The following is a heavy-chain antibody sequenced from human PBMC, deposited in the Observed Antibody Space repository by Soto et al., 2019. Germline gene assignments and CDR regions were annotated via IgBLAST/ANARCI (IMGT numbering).Heavy chain of an antibody. V-gene: IGHV4-39*01. CDR3: AKDNCISTSCYRLYNWFDP. Sequence: SETLSLTCTVSGGSISDDTYYWGWIRQPPGKGLEWIGSIYYSGSTYYNPSLKSRVTISVDTSKNQFSLKLSSVTAADTAVYYCAKDNCISTSCYRLYNWFDPWGQGTLVTVSS. CDR1: GGSISDDTYY. CDR2: IYYSGST. J-gene: IGHJ5*02. D-gene: IGHD2-2*01.